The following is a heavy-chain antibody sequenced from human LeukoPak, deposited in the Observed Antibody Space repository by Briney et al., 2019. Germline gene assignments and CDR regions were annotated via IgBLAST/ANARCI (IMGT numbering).Heavy chain of an antibody. Sequence: PGRSLRLSCAASRFTFSSYTMIWVRRAPGKGLEWVPSISSSSSYIYYADSVKGRFTISRDDAKNSLYLQMNSLRAEDTAVYYCARGGGYCGGDCYGIDYWGQGTLVTVSS. V-gene: IGHV3-21*01. D-gene: IGHD2-21*01. J-gene: IGHJ4*02. CDR2: ISSSSSYI. CDR1: RFTFSSYT. CDR3: ARGGGYCGGDCYGIDY.